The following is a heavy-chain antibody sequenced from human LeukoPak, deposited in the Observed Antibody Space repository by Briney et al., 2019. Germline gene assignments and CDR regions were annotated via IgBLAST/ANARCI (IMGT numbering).Heavy chain of an antibody. Sequence: SVKISCKASGGTFSSYAISWVRQAPGQGLEWVGRIIPILGIANYAQKFQGRVTITADKSTSTAYMELSSLRSEDTAVYYCARNQGITMVRGVSPVDYYYGMDVWGQGTTVTVSS. D-gene: IGHD3-10*01. CDR2: IIPILGIA. CDR3: ARNQGITMVRGVSPVDYYYGMDV. CDR1: GGTFSSYA. V-gene: IGHV1-69*04. J-gene: IGHJ6*02.